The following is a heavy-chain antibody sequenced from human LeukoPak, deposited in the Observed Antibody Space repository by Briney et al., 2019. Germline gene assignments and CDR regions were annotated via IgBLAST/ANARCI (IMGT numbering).Heavy chain of an antibody. Sequence: AETLSLTCAVSGGSISSSNWWSWVRQPPGKGLEWIGVIYRSRSTNYNPSLKSRVTISVDQSKNQFSLKLRSVTAADTAVYYCARDHAGANFDYWGQGTLVTVSS. CDR3: ARDHAGANFDY. V-gene: IGHV4-4*02. CDR2: IYRSRST. CDR1: GGSISSSNW. J-gene: IGHJ4*02. D-gene: IGHD7-27*01.